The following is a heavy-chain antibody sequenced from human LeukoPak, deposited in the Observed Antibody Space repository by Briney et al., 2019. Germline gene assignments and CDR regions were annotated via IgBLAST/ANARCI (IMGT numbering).Heavy chain of an antibody. CDR2: IRYDGSNK. CDR1: GFTFSSYG. V-gene: IGHV3-30*02. J-gene: IGHJ4*02. Sequence: GRSLRLSCAASGFTFSSYGMHWVRQAPGKGLEWLAFIRYDGSNKYYADSVKGRFTISRDNSKNTLYLQMNSLRAEDTAVYYCAKDAQRGFDYSNSLEHWGQGSLVTVSS. D-gene: IGHD4-11*01. CDR3: AKDAQRGFDYSNSLEH.